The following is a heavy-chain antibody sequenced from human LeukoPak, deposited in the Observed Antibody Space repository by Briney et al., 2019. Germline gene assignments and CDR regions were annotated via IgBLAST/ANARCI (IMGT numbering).Heavy chain of an antibody. Sequence: PGGSLRLSCAASGFDFGRFSMSWVRQAPGKGLEWVSAIGVSGDRTYYAESVKGRFTISRDNSTNTLYLQMNSLRAEDTAIYYCANVAAALYYYMDVWRKGTKVTVSS. D-gene: IGHD2-15*01. J-gene: IGHJ6*03. CDR1: GFDFGRFS. CDR2: IGVSGDRT. V-gene: IGHV3-23*01. CDR3: ANVAAALYYYMDV.